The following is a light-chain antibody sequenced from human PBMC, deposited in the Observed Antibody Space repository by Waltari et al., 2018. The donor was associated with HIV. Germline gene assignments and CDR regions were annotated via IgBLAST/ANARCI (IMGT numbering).Light chain of an antibody. J-gene: IGLJ2*01. CDR3: HSRDSSGYHVV. CDR1: SLRSYY. V-gene: IGLV3-19*01. Sequence: SSNLTQDASVSVALGQTVRITCQGDSLRSYYASWYQQKPGQAPVVVFFGRNNRPSGIPDRVSGASSGNTAALTITGAQAEDEADYYCHSRDSSGYHVVFGGGTKVTVL. CDR2: GRN.